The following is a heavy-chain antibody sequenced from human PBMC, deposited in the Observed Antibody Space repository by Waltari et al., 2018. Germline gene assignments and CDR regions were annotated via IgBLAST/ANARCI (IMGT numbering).Heavy chain of an antibody. CDR3: ARGYLNSPFDD. V-gene: IGHV4-59*01. J-gene: IGHJ3*01. CDR1: GGAISGYY. Sequence: VQLQESDPGLVKPSETLSLTCSVSGGAISGYYVSWIRQAPGKKLEWIGNIYYTGSTNYNPSLKSRATISLDTSKNQLSLQLDSMTAADTAVYYCARGYLNSPFDDWGQGAMVAVSS. CDR2: IYYTGST. D-gene: IGHD1-7*01.